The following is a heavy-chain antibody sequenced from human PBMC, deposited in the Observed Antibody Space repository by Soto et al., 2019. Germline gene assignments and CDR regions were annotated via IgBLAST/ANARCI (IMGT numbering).Heavy chain of an antibody. Sequence: SETLSLTCAVSGCSISSSYYWGWIRQPPGKGLEWIGTIYHSGSTYYNPSLKSRLTISVDTSNNQFSLKLRSVTAADTAVYYCAMAVTTSNYFDYWGQGTLVTVSS. CDR2: IYHSGST. V-gene: IGHV4-38-2*01. J-gene: IGHJ4*02. CDR3: AMAVTTSNYFDY. D-gene: IGHD4-17*01. CDR1: GCSISSSYY.